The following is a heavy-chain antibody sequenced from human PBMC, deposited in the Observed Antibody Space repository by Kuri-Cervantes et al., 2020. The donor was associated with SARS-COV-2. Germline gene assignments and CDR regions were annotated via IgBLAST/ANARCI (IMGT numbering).Heavy chain of an antibody. CDR1: GFTFSSYA. Sequence: GESLKISFAASGFTFSSYAMSWVRQAPGKGLEWVSAISGSGGSTYYADSVKGRFTISRDNSKDTPYLQMNSLRAEDTAVYYCAKDLGRPNWFDPWGQGTLVTVSS. V-gene: IGHV3-23*01. J-gene: IGHJ5*02. CDR3: AKDLGRPNWFDP. CDR2: ISGSGGST.